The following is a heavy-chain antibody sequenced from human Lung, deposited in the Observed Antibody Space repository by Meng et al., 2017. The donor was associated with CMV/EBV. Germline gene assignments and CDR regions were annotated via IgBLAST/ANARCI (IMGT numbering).Heavy chain of an antibody. CDR3: SSGWRLEH. Sequence: SCAASGFPFNINNMNWVRQAPGKGLEWLSYISSSSSAIYYADSVKGRFTISRDNAKNSLYLQMNGLRVEDTAVYYCSSGWRLEHWGQGTLVTVSS. CDR2: ISSSSSAI. J-gene: IGHJ4*02. D-gene: IGHD6-19*01. CDR1: GFPFNINN. V-gene: IGHV3-48*04.